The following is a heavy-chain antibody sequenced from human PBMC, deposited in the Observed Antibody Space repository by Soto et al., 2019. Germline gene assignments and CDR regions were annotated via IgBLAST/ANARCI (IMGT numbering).Heavy chain of an antibody. CDR1: GGSSNNYY. Sequence: ETLSLTCTVSGGSSNNYYWSWIRQPPGKGLEWIGYIYYSGSTNYNPSLKSRVTISVDTSKNQFSLKLSSVTAADTAVYYCARGDYDFWSGYYSGWWFDPWGQGTLVTVSS. V-gene: IGHV4-59*01. CDR3: ARGDYDFWSGYYSGWWFDP. CDR2: IYYSGST. J-gene: IGHJ5*02. D-gene: IGHD3-3*01.